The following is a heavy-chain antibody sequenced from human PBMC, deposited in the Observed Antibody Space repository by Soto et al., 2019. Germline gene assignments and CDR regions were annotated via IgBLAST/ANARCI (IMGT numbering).Heavy chain of an antibody. V-gene: IGHV1-69*13. J-gene: IGHJ3*02. CDR3: ARSEDTAIAYDAFDI. D-gene: IGHD5-18*01. CDR2: IIPIFGTA. Sequence: GASVKVSCKASGGTFSSYAISWVRQAPGQGLEWMGGIIPIFGTANYAQKFQGRVTITADESTGTAYMELSSLRSEDTAVYYCARSEDTAIAYDAFDIWGQGTMVTVSS. CDR1: GGTFSSYA.